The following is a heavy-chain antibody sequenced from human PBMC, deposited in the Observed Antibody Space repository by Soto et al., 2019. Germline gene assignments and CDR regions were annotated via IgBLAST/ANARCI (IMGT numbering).Heavy chain of an antibody. V-gene: IGHV1-69*02. CDR2: IIPILGIA. Sequence: QVQLVQSGAEVKKPGSSVNVSCKASGGTFSSYTISWVRQAPGQGLEWMGRIIPILGIANYAQKFQGRVTITADKPTSTAYMERSSVRSEDTAVYYYASDYYDSSSRVWDAFDIWGQGTMVTVSS. D-gene: IGHD3-22*01. CDR3: ASDYYDSSSRVWDAFDI. J-gene: IGHJ3*02. CDR1: GGTFSSYT.